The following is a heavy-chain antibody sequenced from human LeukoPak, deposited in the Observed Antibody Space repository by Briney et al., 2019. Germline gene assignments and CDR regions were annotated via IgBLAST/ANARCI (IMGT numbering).Heavy chain of an antibody. CDR1: GGSISSSSYY. CDR3: ARDPEVDTGTGPRFDY. V-gene: IGHV4-39*07. Sequence: SETLSLTCTVSGGSISSSSYYWGWIRQPPGKGLEWIGSIYYSGSTYYNPSLKSRVTISVDTSKNQFSLNLSSVTAADTAVYYCARDPEVDTGTGPRFDYWGQGTLVTVSS. CDR2: IYYSGST. J-gene: IGHJ4*02. D-gene: IGHD5-18*01.